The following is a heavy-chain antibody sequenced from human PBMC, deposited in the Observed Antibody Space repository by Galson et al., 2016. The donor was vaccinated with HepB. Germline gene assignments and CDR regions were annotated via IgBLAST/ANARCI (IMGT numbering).Heavy chain of an antibody. Sequence: SVKVSCKASGYPFTGYYIHWVRQAPGPGLECMGWINLNSGATNYAQKFQGRVTMTRDTSISTAYMELSGLTSDDTAVYYCAREETAFDYWGQGTLVTVSS. V-gene: IGHV1-2*02. CDR1: GYPFTGYY. CDR2: INLNSGAT. CDR3: AREETAFDY. D-gene: IGHD2-21*02. J-gene: IGHJ4*02.